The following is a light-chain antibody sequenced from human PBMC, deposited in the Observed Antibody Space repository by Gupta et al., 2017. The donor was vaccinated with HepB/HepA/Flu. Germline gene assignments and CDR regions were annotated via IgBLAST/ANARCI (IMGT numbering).Light chain of an antibody. CDR2: DAY. CDR1: QNIGNY. Sequence: DIQMTQSPSSLSASVGDRVTFACRASQNIGNYFAWYQQKPGKAPKLVIWDAYTLHTGVPSRFSGNRSGTDYTLTINSLQPEDFATYYCLQSNYVPLTFGQGTRLEIK. CDR3: LQSNYVPLT. V-gene: IGKV1D-12*01. J-gene: IGKJ5*01.